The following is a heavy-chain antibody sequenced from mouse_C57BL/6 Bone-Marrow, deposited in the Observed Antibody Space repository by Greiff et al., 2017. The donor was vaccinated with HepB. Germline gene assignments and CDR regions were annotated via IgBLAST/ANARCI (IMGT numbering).Heavy chain of an antibody. CDR1: GYAFSSSW. Sequence: VQLQESGPELVKPGASVKISCKASGYAFSSSWMNWVKQRPGKGLEWIGRIYPGDGDTNYIGKFKGKATLTADKSSSTAYMQLSSLTSEDSAVYYGAVYGNYDYWGQGTTLTVSS. J-gene: IGHJ2*01. D-gene: IGHD2-1*01. CDR3: AVYGNYDY. V-gene: IGHV1-82*01. CDR2: IYPGDGDT.